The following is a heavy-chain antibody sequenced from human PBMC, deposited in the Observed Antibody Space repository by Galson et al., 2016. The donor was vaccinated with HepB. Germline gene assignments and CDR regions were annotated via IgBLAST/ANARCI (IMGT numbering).Heavy chain of an antibody. CDR3: ARMFPLYSSGWYVRGDGWFDS. CDR2: ISGDGRTI. D-gene: IGHD6-19*01. CDR1: GFTFSYYY. V-gene: IGHV3-11*01. J-gene: IGHJ5*01. Sequence: SLRLSCAASGFTFSYYYMSWIRQAPGKGLEWVSYISGDGRTINYADSVKGRFTISRGNAKNSLYLHMNSLTGEDTAVYYCARMFPLYSSGWYVRGDGWFDSWGQGTLVT.